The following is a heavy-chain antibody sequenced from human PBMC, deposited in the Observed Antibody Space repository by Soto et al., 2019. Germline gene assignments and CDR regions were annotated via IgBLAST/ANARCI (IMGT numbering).Heavy chain of an antibody. V-gene: IGHV1-69*01. D-gene: IGHD6-13*01. CDR2: IIPIFGTA. CDR1: GGTFSSYA. Sequence: QVQLVQSGAEVKKPGSSVKVSCKASGGTFSSYAISWVRQAPGQGLEWMGGIIPIFGTANYAQKFQGRVTITADESTSTAYMELSSLRSEDTAVSYCARSESIAAADTEGAWFDPWGQGTLVTVSS. CDR3: ARSESIAAADTEGAWFDP. J-gene: IGHJ5*02.